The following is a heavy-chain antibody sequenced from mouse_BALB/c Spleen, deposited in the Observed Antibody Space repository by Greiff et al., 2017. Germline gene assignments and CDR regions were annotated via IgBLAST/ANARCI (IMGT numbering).Heavy chain of an antibody. CDR2: ISSGGGST. CDR1: GFAFSSYD. CDR3: ARERRITTVVAPYYFDY. V-gene: IGHV5-12-1*01. D-gene: IGHD1-1*01. Sequence: EVQRVESGGGLVKPGGSLKLSCAASGFAFSSYDMSWVRQTPEKRLEWVAYISSGGGSTYYPDTVKGRFTISRDNAKNTLYLQMSSLKSEDTAMYYCARERRITTVVAPYYFDYWGQGTTLTVSS. J-gene: IGHJ2*01.